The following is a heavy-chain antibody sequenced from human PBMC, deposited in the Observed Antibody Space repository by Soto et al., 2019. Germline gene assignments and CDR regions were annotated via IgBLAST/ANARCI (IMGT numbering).Heavy chain of an antibody. V-gene: IGHV1-69*02. J-gene: IGHJ4*02. CDR2: IIPILGIA. CDR3: ARGSAAPDYGDYVAHY. Sequence: QVQLVQSGAEVKKPGSSVKVSCKASGGTFSSYTISWVRQAPGQGLEWMGRIIPILGIANYAQKFQGRVTITADKSTSTAYMELSSLRSEDTAVYYCARGSAAPDYGDYVAHYWGQGTLVTVSS. CDR1: GGTFSSYT. D-gene: IGHD4-17*01.